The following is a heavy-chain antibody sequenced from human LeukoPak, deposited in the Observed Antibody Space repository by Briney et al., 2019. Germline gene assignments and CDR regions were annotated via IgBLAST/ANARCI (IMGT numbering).Heavy chain of an antibody. V-gene: IGHV5-51*01. Sequence: GESLKISCKGSGYSFTTYWIAWVRQVPGRGLELMGIISPDDSDIRYSPSFQGHVTISADKSLSTAYLQWSSLQASDTAMYYCARHEGSGSYYSYWGQGTLVTVSS. D-gene: IGHD1-26*01. CDR2: ISPDDSDI. CDR1: GYSFTTYW. CDR3: ARHEGSGSYYSY. J-gene: IGHJ4*02.